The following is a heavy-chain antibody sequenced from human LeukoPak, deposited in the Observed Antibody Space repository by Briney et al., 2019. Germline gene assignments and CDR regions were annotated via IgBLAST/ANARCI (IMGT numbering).Heavy chain of an antibody. Sequence: GGSLRLSCAASGFTVSSNYMSWVRQAPGKGLEWVSVIYSGGSTYYADSVKGRFTISRRNSKNTLYLQMNSLRAEDTAVYYCARSPSVRDNWFDPWGQGTLVTVSS. J-gene: IGHJ5*02. CDR1: GFTVSSNY. V-gene: IGHV3-53*04. CDR2: IYSGGST. CDR3: ARSPSVRDNWFDP. D-gene: IGHD3-10*01.